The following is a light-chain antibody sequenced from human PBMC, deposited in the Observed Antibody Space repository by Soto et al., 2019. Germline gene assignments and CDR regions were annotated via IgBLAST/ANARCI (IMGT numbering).Light chain of an antibody. J-gene: IGLJ2*01. CDR2: EGS. Sequence: QSALTQPASVSGSPEQSITISCTETSSDVGAYNLVSWYQQHPGKAPRLIIYEGSKRPSGISHRFSGSKSDNMASLTISGLRAEDEAHYHCCSYAGSRTFVFGGGTKVTVL. CDR1: SSDVGAYNL. V-gene: IGLV2-23*01. CDR3: CSYAGSRTFV.